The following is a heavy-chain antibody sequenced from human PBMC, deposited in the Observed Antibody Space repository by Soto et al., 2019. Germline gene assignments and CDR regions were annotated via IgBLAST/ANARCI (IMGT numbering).Heavy chain of an antibody. CDR3: AKAQGGSYLDY. V-gene: IGHV3-23*01. CDR2: ISSSGGST. D-gene: IGHD2-15*01. CDR1: GFTFSSNA. J-gene: IGHJ4*02. Sequence: PGGSLRLSCAASGFTFSSNAMSWVRQAPGKGLEWVSGISSSGGSTYYADSVKGRFTISRDNSKNMLYLRMNNLRAEDTAVYYCAKAQGGSYLDYWGQGTLVTVSS.